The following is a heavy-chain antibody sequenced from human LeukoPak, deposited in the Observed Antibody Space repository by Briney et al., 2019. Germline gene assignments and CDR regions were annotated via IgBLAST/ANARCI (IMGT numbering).Heavy chain of an antibody. CDR1: GFTFSSYS. CDR3: ARGTAAAGRALDY. CDR2: IWYDGSNK. V-gene: IGHV3-33*08. Sequence: GGSLRLSCAASGFTFSSYSMNWVRQAPGKGLEWVAVIWYDGSNKYYADSVKGRFTISRDNSKNTLYLQMNSLRAEDTAVYYCARGTAAAGRALDYWGQGTLVTVSS. D-gene: IGHD6-13*01. J-gene: IGHJ4*02.